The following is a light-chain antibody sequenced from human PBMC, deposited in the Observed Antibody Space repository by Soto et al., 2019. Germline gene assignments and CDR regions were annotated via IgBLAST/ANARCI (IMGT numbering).Light chain of an antibody. Sequence: VIWMTQSPSLLSASTGDRVTISCRMRQGISSCLAGYKQKPEKNPELLIYAASPLQSGVPSRFSGSGSGTDFTLTISCRHSEDFASFAYHHYYSCPLFGQGTKVEIK. J-gene: IGKJ1*01. CDR3: HHYYSCPL. V-gene: IGKV1D-8*03. CDR1: QGISSC. CDR2: AAS.